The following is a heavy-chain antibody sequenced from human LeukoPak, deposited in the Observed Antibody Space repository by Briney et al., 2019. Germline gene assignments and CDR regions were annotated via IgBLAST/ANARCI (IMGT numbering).Heavy chain of an antibody. J-gene: IGHJ6*03. V-gene: IGHV3-11*01. CDR1: GFTFSDYY. CDR3: ARRYFWSGYYTDYYYYYMDV. Sequence: GGSLRLSCAASGFTFSDYYMSWIRQAPGKGLEWVSYISSSGSTIYYADSVKGRFTISRDNAKNSLYLQMNSLRAEDTAVYYCARRYFWSGYYTDYYYYYMDVWGKGTTVTVS. D-gene: IGHD3-3*01. CDR2: ISSSGSTI.